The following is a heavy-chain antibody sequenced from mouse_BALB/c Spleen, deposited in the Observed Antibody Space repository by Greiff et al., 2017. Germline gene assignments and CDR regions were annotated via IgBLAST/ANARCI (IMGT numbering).Heavy chain of an antibody. CDR1: GFSLTGYG. CDR3: ARAPYYYGSSYGFDY. Sequence: VKLVESGPGLVAPSQSLSITCTVSGFSLTGYGVNWVRQPPGKGLEWLGMIWGDGSTDYNSALKSRLSISKDNSKSQVFLKMNSLQTDDTARYYCARAPYYYGSSYGFDYWGQGTTLTVSS. V-gene: IGHV2-6-7*01. CDR2: IWGDGST. J-gene: IGHJ2*01. D-gene: IGHD1-1*01.